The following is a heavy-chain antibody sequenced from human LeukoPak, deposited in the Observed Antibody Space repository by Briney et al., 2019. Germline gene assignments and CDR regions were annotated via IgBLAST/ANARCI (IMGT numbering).Heavy chain of an antibody. CDR3: ANDGAYYDSSTDAFDI. V-gene: IGHV3-21*04. CDR1: GFTFSSYS. D-gene: IGHD3-22*01. Sequence: GGSLRLSCAASGFTFSSYSMHWVRQAPGKGLEWVSSISHSSSYIYYADSVKGRFTISRDNAKNSLYLQMNSLRAEDTAVYYCANDGAYYDSSTDAFDIWGQGTMVTVSS. J-gene: IGHJ3*02. CDR2: ISHSSSYI.